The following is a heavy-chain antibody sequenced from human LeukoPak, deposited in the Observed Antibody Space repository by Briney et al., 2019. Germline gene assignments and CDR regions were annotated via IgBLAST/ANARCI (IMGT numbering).Heavy chain of an antibody. CDR2: IWYDGSNK. V-gene: IGHV3-33*01. J-gene: IGHJ4*02. Sequence: GGSLRLSRAASGFTFSSYGMHWVRQAPGKGLEWVAVIWYDGSNKYYADSVKGRFTISRDNSKNTLYLQMNSLRAEDTAVYYCARVGIAAAGDYWGQGTLVTVSS. CDR3: ARVGIAAAGDY. CDR1: GFTFSSYG. D-gene: IGHD6-13*01.